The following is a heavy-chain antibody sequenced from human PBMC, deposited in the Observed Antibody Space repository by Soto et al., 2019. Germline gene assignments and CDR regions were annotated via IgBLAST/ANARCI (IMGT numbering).Heavy chain of an antibody. D-gene: IGHD3-3*02. V-gene: IGHV1-18*04. CDR2: ISAYNGNT. CDR3: ARDSVPHFWSGYYMEFAY. CDR1: GYTFTSYG. Sequence: QVQLVQSGAEVKKPGASVKVSCKASGYTFTSYGISWVRQAPGQGLEWMGWISAYNGNTNYAQKLQGRVTMTTDTATSTAYMELRSLRSDDTAVYYCARDSVPHFWSGYYMEFAYWGQGTLVTVSS. J-gene: IGHJ4*02.